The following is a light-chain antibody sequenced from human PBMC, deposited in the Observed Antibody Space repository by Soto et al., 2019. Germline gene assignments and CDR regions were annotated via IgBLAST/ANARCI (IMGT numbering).Light chain of an antibody. V-gene: IGKV3-20*01. J-gene: IGKJ1*01. CDR3: QRYGSSPT. Sequence: EILLTQSPGTLSLSPVERATLSCRASQTISSDYLAWYQQKPGQAPRLLIFGAATRAADIPDRFSGSGSGTDFTLTISRLEPEDFAVYYCQRYGSSPTFGQGTKVDIK. CDR2: GAA. CDR1: QTISSDY.